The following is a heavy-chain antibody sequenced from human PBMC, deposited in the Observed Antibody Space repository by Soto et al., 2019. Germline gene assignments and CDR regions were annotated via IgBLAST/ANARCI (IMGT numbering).Heavy chain of an antibody. D-gene: IGHD2-2*02. Sequence: QVQLVQSGAEVKKPGASVKVSCKASGYTFTGYYMHWVRQAPGQGLEWMGWINPNSGGTNYAQKFQGRVTMTRDTSISKAYMELSRLRSDDTAVYYCARPYCSSTSCYTHPFDIWGQGTMVSVSS. J-gene: IGHJ3*02. V-gene: IGHV1-2*02. CDR3: ARPYCSSTSCYTHPFDI. CDR1: GYTFTGYY. CDR2: INPNSGGT.